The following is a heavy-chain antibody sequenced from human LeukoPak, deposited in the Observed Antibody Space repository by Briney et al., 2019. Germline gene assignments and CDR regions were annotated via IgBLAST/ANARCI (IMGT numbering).Heavy chain of an antibody. J-gene: IGHJ6*03. CDR3: ARRAPLGYCSSTSCYTGSLPFSYYYMDV. CDR1: GGSFRGCY. D-gene: IGHD2-2*02. Sequence: SETLSLTCAVYGGSFRGCYWSWIRQPPGKGLEWIGEINHSGSTSYTPSLKSRVTIFVDASKNQFSLKLTSVTAADTATYYCARRAPLGYCSSTSCYTGSLPFSYYYMDVWAKGTTVIVSS. V-gene: IGHV4-34*01. CDR2: INHSGST.